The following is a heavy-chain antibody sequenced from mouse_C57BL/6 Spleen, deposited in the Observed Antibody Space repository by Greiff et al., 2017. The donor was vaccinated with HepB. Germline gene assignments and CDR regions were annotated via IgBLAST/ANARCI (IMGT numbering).Heavy chain of an antibody. D-gene: IGHD1-1*01. CDR2: ISYDGSN. CDR3: ARDRAVVRDFDV. V-gene: IGHV3-6*01. Sequence: EVHLVESGPGLVKPSQSLSLTCSVTGYSITSGYYWNWIRQFPGNKLEWMGYISYDGSNNYNPSLKNRISITRDTSKNQFFLKLNSVTTEDTATYYCARDRAVVRDFDVWGTGTTVTVSS. CDR1: GYSITSGYY. J-gene: IGHJ1*03.